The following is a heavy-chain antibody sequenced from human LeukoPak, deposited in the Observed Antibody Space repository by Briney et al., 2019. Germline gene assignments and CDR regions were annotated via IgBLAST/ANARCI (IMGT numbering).Heavy chain of an antibody. Sequence: QPGGSLRLSCAASGFTFSSSWMHWVRQAPGKGLVWVSRITRDGSSTTYADSVKGRFTTSRDNAKNTLYLQMDSLRDDDTAVYYCARDPGYESWSPFWGGMDVWGNGTTVTVSS. J-gene: IGHJ6*04. V-gene: IGHV3-74*01. CDR3: ARDPGYESWSPFWGGMDV. D-gene: IGHD3-16*01. CDR2: ITRDGSST. CDR1: GFTFSSSW.